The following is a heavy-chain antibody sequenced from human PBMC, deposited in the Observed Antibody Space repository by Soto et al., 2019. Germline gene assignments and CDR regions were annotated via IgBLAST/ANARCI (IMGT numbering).Heavy chain of an antibody. CDR1: GGTFSSYA. CDR2: INPSGGST. V-gene: IGHV1-46*03. D-gene: IGHD3-9*01. CDR3: ARDQPPVLRYFDWLLGFDP. Sequence: ASVKVSCKASGGTFSSYAVSWVRQAPGQGLEWMGIINPSGGSTSYAQKFQGRVTMTRDTSTSTVYMELSSLRSEDTAVYYCARDQPPVLRYFDWLLGFDPWGQGTLVTVSS. J-gene: IGHJ5*02.